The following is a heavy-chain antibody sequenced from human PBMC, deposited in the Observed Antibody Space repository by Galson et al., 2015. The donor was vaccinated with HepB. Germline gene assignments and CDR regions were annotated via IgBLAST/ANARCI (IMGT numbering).Heavy chain of an antibody. V-gene: IGHV3-23*01. J-gene: IGHJ4*02. CDR2: ISGSGGST. CDR1: GFTFSSYA. D-gene: IGHD2-21*01. CDR3: AKDRPKHIVVVALFDY. Sequence: SLRLSCAASGFTFSSYAMSWVRQAPEKGLEWVSTISGSGGSTYYADSVKGRFTISRDNSKNTLYLQMNSLRAEDTAVYYCAKDRPKHIVVVALFDYWGQGTLVTASS.